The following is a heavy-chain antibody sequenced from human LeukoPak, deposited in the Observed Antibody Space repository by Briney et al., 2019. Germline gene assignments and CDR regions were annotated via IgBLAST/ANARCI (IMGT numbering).Heavy chain of an antibody. Sequence: PGGSLRLSCAASGFTFSSYAMTWVRQAPGTGLEWVSVISSSGGGTYYADSVKGRFTISRDNSKNTLYLQMNSLRAEDTAVYYCAKAVTSPTHYFDYWGQGTLVTVSS. J-gene: IGHJ4*02. V-gene: IGHV3-23*01. CDR3: AKAVTSPTHYFDY. D-gene: IGHD4-17*01. CDR2: ISSSGGGT. CDR1: GFTFSSYA.